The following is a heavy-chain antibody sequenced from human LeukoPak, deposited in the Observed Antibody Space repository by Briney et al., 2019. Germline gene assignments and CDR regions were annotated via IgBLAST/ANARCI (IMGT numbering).Heavy chain of an antibody. J-gene: IGHJ6*03. CDR2: INHSGST. D-gene: IGHD3-22*01. CDR1: GGSFSGYY. V-gene: IGHV4-34*01. CDR3: ARLGRYYDSSGYSHYYYYMDV. Sequence: SETLSLTCAVYGGSFSGYYWSWIRQPPGKGLEWIGEINHSGSTNYNPSLKSRVTISVDTSKNQFSLKLSSVTAADTAVYYCARLGRYYDSSGYSHYYYYMDVWGKGTTVTISS.